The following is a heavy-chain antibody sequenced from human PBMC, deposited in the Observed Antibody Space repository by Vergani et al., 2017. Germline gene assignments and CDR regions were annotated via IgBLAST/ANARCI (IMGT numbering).Heavy chain of an antibody. CDR1: GGSISSGGYY. V-gene: IGHV4-31*03. CDR2: IYYSGST. J-gene: IGHJ5*02. Sequence: QVQLQESGPGLVKPSQTLSLTCTVSGGSISSGGYYWSWIRQHPGKGLEWIGYIYYSGSTYYNPSLKSRVTISVDTSKNQFSLKLSSVTAADTAVYYCAGGVEQQLVWWFDPWGQGTLVTVSS. D-gene: IGHD6-13*01. CDR3: AGGVEQQLVWWFDP.